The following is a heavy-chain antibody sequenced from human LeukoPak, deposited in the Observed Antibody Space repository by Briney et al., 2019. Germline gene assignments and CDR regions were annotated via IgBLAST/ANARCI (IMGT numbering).Heavy chain of an antibody. V-gene: IGHV4-59*01. CDR3: AREVVGMVRWFDP. CDR1: GGSISSSF. D-gene: IGHD3-10*01. J-gene: IGHJ5*02. CDR2: IYYSGST. Sequence: SETLSLTCTVPGGSISSSFWSWIRQPPGKGLEWIGYIYYSGSTNYNPSLKSRVTISVDTSKNQFSLKLSSVAAADTAVYYCAREVVGMVRWFDPWGQGTLVTVSS.